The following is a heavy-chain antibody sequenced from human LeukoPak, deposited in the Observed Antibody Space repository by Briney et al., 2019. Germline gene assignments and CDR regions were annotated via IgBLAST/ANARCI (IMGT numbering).Heavy chain of an antibody. CDR1: GYTFNNYF. Sequence: ASVKVSCKASGYTFNNYFISWLCQAPGRGLEWVGWISPHSHTTHYAEKVQGRVTMTTDTSTTTVYMELRSLRSDDTAVYFCARGQSMYYRGEGTPVTVSS. CDR2: ISPHSHTT. CDR3: ARGQSMYY. D-gene: IGHD2-8*01. V-gene: IGHV1-18*01. J-gene: IGHJ4*02.